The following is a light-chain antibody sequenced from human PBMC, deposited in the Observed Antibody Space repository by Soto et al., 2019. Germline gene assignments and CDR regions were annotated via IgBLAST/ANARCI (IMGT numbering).Light chain of an antibody. CDR2: DVS. CDR3: CSYAGSYYV. Sequence: QSALTQPRSVSGSPGQSVTISCTGTSSDVGGYNYVSWYQQHPGKAPKLMIYDVSKRPSGVPDRFSGSQSGNTASLTISGLQAADEADYYCCSYAGSYYVFGTGTKLTVL. V-gene: IGLV2-11*01. CDR1: SSDVGGYNY. J-gene: IGLJ1*01.